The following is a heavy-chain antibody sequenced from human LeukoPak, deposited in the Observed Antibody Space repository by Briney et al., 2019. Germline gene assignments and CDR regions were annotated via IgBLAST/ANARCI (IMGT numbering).Heavy chain of an antibody. J-gene: IGHJ4*02. D-gene: IGHD3-22*01. CDR1: GFTFSDYS. Sequence: GGSLRLSCTVSGFTFSDYSINWVRQAPGKGLVWVSRIKTGGSDTAYADSVKGRFTISRDNAKNTLYLQMNSLRPEDTAVYYCAFHNSSGNFGYWGQGTLVTVSS. V-gene: IGHV3-74*01. CDR2: IKTGGSDT. CDR3: AFHNSSGNFGY.